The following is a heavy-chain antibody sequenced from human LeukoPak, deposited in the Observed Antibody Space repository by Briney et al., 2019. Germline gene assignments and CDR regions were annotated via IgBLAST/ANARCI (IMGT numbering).Heavy chain of an antibody. CDR3: ARGRSGYYYYYYMDV. J-gene: IGHJ6*03. CDR1: GGSISSYY. Sequence: SETLSLTCTVSGGSISSYYWSWIRQPPGKGLEWIGYIYYSGSANYNPSLKSRVTISVDTSKNQFSLKLSSVTAADTAVYYCARGRSGYYYYYYMDVWGKGTTVTISS. D-gene: IGHD3-3*01. CDR2: IYYSGSA. V-gene: IGHV4-59*01.